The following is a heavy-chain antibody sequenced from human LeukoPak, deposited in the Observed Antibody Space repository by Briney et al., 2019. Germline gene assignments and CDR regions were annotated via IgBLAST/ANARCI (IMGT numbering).Heavy chain of an antibody. D-gene: IGHD6-6*01. CDR2: ISGSGDEI. J-gene: IGHJ4*02. Sequence: GGSLSLSCAASGFIFGDYFMNWFRQAPGKGLEWVSVISGSGDEIHYADSVKGRFTISRDNSKKMLSLQMNSLRAEDTAVYFCAQYRQRLSEFWGQGAPVTVYS. CDR3: AQYRQRLSEF. CDR1: GFIFGDYF. V-gene: IGHV3-23*01.